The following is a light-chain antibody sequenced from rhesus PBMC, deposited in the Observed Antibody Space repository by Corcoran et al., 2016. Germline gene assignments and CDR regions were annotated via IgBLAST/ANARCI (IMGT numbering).Light chain of an antibody. CDR2: KAS. Sequence: DIQMTQSPSSLSASVGDRVTITCQASQGISNTLAWYQQKPGKIPKLQIYKASTLQSGVPSRFSGSGSGIDFTLTISSLQTEDVATYDCQHGYGTPLTFGGGTKVELK. J-gene: IGKJ4*01. CDR3: QHGYGTPLT. CDR1: QGISNT. V-gene: IGKV1-25*01.